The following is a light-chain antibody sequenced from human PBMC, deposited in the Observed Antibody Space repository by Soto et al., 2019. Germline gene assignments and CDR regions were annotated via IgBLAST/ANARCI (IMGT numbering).Light chain of an antibody. J-gene: IGKJ1*01. CDR1: QDIGPW. CDR3: QQFRNSWT. V-gene: IGKV1-5*01. CDR2: DAA. Sequence: DIQMTQSPSTLSASVGDRVTITCRASQDIGPWLAWYQQKPGKAPKLLISDAASLQSGVPSRFSGDRSGTEFTLTINRLQAEDVATYFCQQFRNSWTFGQGTWVEIK.